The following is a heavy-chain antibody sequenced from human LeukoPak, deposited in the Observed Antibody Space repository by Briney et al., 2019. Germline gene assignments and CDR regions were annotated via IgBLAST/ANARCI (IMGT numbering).Heavy chain of an antibody. Sequence: SETLSLTCTVSGGSISSHYWSWIRQPPGKGLEWIGCIYYSGSTNYNPSLKSRVTISVDTSKNQFSLKLSSVTAADTAVYYCARLLGHKYYDFWSGLYWFDPWGQGTLVTVSS. CDR3: ARLLGHKYYDFWSGLYWFDP. J-gene: IGHJ5*02. D-gene: IGHD3-3*01. CDR1: GGSISSHY. V-gene: IGHV4-59*11. CDR2: IYYSGST.